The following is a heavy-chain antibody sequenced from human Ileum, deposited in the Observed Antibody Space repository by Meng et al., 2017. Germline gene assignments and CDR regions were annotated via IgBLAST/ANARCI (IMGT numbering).Heavy chain of an antibody. D-gene: IGHD5-18*01. Sequence: GESLKISCAASGFTFSDYWMHWVRQAPGKGLEWISRISLDRTTTTYADSVRGRFTISRDNAVNTVYLQMNSLRVEDTAVYYCARGGADTAVGQHYWREGTLLSVSS. CDR1: GFTFSDYW. CDR2: ISLDRTTT. CDR3: ARGGADTAVGQHY. V-gene: IGHV3-74*01. J-gene: IGHJ4*02.